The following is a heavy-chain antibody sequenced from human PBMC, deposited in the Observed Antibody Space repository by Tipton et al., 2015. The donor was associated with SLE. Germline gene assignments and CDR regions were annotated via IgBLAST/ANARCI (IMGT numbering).Heavy chain of an antibody. CDR3: ARDRFGNDAFDI. CDR1: GGTFSSYA. J-gene: IGHJ3*02. CDR2: ISTYNGNT. Sequence: QSGPEVKKPGSSVKVSCKASGGTFSSYAISWVRQAPGQGLEWMGWISTYNGNTNFAQNLQGRVTMTTDTSTSRAYMELRSLRSDDTAVYYCARDRFGNDAFDIWGQGTMVTVSS. D-gene: IGHD3-16*01. V-gene: IGHV1-18*01.